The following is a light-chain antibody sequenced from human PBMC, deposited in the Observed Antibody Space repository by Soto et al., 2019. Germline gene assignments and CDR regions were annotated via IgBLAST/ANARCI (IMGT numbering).Light chain of an antibody. V-gene: IGLV2-14*01. CDR1: SSDVGGYDY. Sequence: QSALTQPASVSGSPGQSITISCTGTSSDVGGYDYVSWFQQYPGKAPSLMLYDVYRRPSGVSYRFSGSKSGNTASLTISGRQAEDEADYYCSSYTTTSTVVFGGGTKLTVL. CDR2: DVY. J-gene: IGLJ2*01. CDR3: SSYTTTSTVV.